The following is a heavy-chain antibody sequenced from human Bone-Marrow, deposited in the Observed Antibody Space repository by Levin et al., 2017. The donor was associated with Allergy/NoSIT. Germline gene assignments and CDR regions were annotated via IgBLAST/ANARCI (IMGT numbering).Heavy chain of an antibody. CDR3: ARDALRFLDWLMAPNFDS. Sequence: ASVKVSCKASGYKVTNNFLHWVRQAPGQGLEWMGGVNPSGGTTNYAQKFQGRLTMTRDTSTTTAYMELSSLTSDDTAVYYCARDALRFLDWLMAPNFDSWGQGSLVTVSS. D-gene: IGHD3/OR15-3a*01. CDR2: VNPSGGTT. CDR1: GYKVTNNF. V-gene: IGHV1-46*01. J-gene: IGHJ4*02.